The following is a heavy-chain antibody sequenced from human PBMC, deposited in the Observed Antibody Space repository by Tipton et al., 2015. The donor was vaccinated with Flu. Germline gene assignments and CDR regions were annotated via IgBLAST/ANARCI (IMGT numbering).Heavy chain of an antibody. Sequence: TLSLTCTVSGGSISSGGYYWSWIRQHPGKGLEWIGYIYYSGSTYYNPSLKSRVTILVDTSKNQFSLQLSSVTAADTAVYYCARGGTVTTFYYWGQGTLVTVPS. CDR1: GGSISSGGYY. D-gene: IGHD4-17*01. CDR2: IYYSGST. J-gene: IGHJ4*02. CDR3: ARGGTVTTFYY. V-gene: IGHV4-31*03.